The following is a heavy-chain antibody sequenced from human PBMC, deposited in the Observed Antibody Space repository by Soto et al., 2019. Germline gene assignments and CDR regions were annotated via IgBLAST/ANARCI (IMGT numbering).Heavy chain of an antibody. CDR3: ARDSLGTRIPFDP. J-gene: IGHJ5*02. CDR2: IRGGGNEK. CDR1: GFTVNSHA. D-gene: IGHD3-22*01. Sequence: GGSLRLSCAASGFTVNSHAMSWVRQAPGKGLEWVATIRGGGNEKYYVDSVKGRFTISRDNTKNSLFLQMNNLRAEETAVYNCARDSLGTRIPFDPWGQGTLVTFSS. V-gene: IGHV3-7*01.